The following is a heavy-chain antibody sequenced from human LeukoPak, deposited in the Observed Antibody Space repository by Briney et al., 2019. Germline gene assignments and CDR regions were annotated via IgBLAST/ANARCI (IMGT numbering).Heavy chain of an antibody. CDR3: ARLETGGSGSYYLI. CDR2: IYYSGST. J-gene: IGHJ4*02. D-gene: IGHD3-10*01. CDR1: GGSISSFY. V-gene: IGHV4-59*01. Sequence: SETLSLTCTVSGGSISSFYWSWIRQPPGKGLEWIGYIYYSGSTNYNPSLKSRVTISIDTSKNQFSLKLSSVTAADTSVYYCARLETGGSGSYYLIWGQGTLVTVSS.